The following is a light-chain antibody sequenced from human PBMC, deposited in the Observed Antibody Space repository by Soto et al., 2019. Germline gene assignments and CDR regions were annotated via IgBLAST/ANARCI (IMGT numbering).Light chain of an antibody. V-gene: IGLV2-8*01. J-gene: IGLJ1*01. CDR3: SSYAGSNNFPYV. CDR2: EVS. Sequence: QSAVTQPPSASGSPGQSVTISCTGTSSDVGGSNYASWYQQHPGKAPKLMIYEVSKRPSGVPDRFSGSKSGNTASLTVSGLQAEDEADYYCSSYAGSNNFPYVFGSGTKVTVL. CDR1: SSDVGGSNY.